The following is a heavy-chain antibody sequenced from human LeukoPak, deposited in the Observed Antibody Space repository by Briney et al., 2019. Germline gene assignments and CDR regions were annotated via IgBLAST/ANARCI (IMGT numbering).Heavy chain of an antibody. CDR3: ARAAGGFWGYYDFWSGYSDYFDY. CDR1: GYTFTSYG. CDR2: ISAYNGNT. D-gene: IGHD3-3*01. J-gene: IGHJ4*02. V-gene: IGHV1-18*01. Sequence: GASVKVSCKASGYTFTSYGISWVRHGPGQRLEWMGWISAYNGNTNYAQKLQGRVTMTTDTSTSTAYMELRSLRSDDTAVYYCARAAGGFWGYYDFWSGYSDYFDYWGQGTLVTVSS.